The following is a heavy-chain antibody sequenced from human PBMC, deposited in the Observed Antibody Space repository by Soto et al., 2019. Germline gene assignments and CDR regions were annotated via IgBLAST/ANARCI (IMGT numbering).Heavy chain of an antibody. CDR3: ASSEPLYSGGWYGSYGMDV. V-gene: IGHV4-34*01. CDR1: GGSFSGYY. D-gene: IGHD6-19*01. J-gene: IGHJ6*02. Sequence: SETLSLTCAVYGGSFSGYYWSWIRQPPGKGLEWIGEINHSGSTNYNPSLKSRVTISVDTSKNQFSLKLSSVTAADTAVYYCASSEPLYSGGWYGSYGMDVWGQGTTVTVSS. CDR2: INHSGST.